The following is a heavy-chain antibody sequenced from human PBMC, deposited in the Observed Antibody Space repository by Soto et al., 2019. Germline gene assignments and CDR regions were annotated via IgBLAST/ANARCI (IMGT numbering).Heavy chain of an antibody. D-gene: IGHD6-13*01. CDR1: GFTFSSYA. Sequence: GGSLRLSCAASGFTFSSYAMSWVRQAPGKGLEWVSAISGSGGSTYYADSVKGRFTISRDNSKNTLYLQMNSLRAEDTAVYYCAKAGKSPSSWSLFDYWGQGTLVTVSS. CDR2: ISGSGGST. V-gene: IGHV3-23*01. CDR3: AKAGKSPSSWSLFDY. J-gene: IGHJ4*02.